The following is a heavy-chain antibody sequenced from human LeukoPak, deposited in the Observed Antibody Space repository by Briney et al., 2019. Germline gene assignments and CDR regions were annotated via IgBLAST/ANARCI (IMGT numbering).Heavy chain of an antibody. D-gene: IGHD3-22*01. J-gene: IGHJ4*02. CDR3: ARDLGYDSSGSDY. CDR1: GFTFSSNY. CDR2: IFSGGST. Sequence: GGSLRLSCAAPGFTFSSNYMSWVRQAPGKGRDWVSVIFSGGSTCYADSVKGRFTISRDNSKNTLYLQMNSLRDEDTAVYYCARDLGYDSSGSDYWGQGTLVTVSS. V-gene: IGHV3-53*01.